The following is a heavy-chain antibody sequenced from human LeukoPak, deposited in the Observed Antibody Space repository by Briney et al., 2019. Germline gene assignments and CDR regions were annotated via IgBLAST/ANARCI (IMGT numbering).Heavy chain of an antibody. CDR2: IYYSGSS. Sequence: PSETLSLTCTVSGGSISSHYWSWIRQPPGKGLEWIGYIYYSGSSKYNPSLKSRVTISVDTSKNQFSLKLSSVTAADTAVYYCASLSGYAGMDVWGQGTTVTVSS. CDR3: ASLSGYAGMDV. J-gene: IGHJ6*02. D-gene: IGHD5-12*01. CDR1: GGSISSHY. V-gene: IGHV4-59*11.